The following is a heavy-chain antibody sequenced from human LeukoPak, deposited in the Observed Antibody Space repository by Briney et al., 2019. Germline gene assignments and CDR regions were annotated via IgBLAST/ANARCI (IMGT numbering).Heavy chain of an antibody. CDR1: GFTFSSYA. J-gene: IGHJ4*02. CDR3: AKSSRAQKVVAAPFDY. V-gene: IGHV3-23*01. Sequence: GGSLRLSCAASGFTFSSYAMSWVRRAPGKGLEWVSAISGSGGSTYYADSVKGRFTISRDNSKNTLYLQMNSLRAEDTAVYYCAKSSRAQKVVAAPFDYWGQGTLVTVSS. D-gene: IGHD2-15*01. CDR2: ISGSGGST.